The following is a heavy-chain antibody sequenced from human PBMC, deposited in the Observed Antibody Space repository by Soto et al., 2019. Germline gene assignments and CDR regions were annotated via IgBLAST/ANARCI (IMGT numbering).Heavy chain of an antibody. CDR3: ARDPNCSGGSCDGSWYFDL. CDR2: IYTSGST. V-gene: IGHV4-4*07. Sequence: SETLSLTCTVSGGSISSYHWSWIRQPAGKGLEWIERIYTSGSTNYNPSLKSRVTMSVDTSKNQFSLKLSSVTAADTAVYYCARDPNCSGGSCDGSWYFDLWGRGTLVTVSS. J-gene: IGHJ2*01. CDR1: GGSISSYH. D-gene: IGHD2-15*01.